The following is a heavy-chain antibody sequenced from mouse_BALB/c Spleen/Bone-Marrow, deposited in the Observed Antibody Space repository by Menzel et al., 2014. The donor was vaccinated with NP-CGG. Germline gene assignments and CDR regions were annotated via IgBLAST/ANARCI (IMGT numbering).Heavy chain of an antibody. Sequence: EVQLQQSGPELVKPGASVKMSCKASGYTFTSYVMHWVKQKPGQGLEWIGYINPYNDGTKYNEKFKGKATLTSDKSSSTAYMELSSLTSEDSAVYYCARTYCYGSNLFAYWGQGTLVTVSA. CDR1: GYTFTSYV. J-gene: IGHJ3*01. V-gene: IGHV1-14*01. CDR2: INPYNDGT. D-gene: IGHD1-1*01. CDR3: ARTYCYGSNLFAY.